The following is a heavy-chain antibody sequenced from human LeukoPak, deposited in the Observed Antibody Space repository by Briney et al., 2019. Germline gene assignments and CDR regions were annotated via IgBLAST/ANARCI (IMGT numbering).Heavy chain of an antibody. D-gene: IGHD1-7*01. Sequence: SETLSLTCAVYGGSFSGYCWSWIRQPPGKGLEWIGEINHSGSTNYNPSLKGRVTISVDTSKNQFSLKLSSVTAADTAVYYCATLELVGYWGQGTLVTVSS. J-gene: IGHJ4*02. CDR1: GGSFSGYC. CDR3: ATLELVGY. CDR2: INHSGST. V-gene: IGHV4-34*01.